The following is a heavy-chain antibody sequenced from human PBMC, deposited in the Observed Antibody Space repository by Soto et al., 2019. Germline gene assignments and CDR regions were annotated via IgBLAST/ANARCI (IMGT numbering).Heavy chain of an antibody. V-gene: IGHV3-7*01. D-gene: IGHD4-17*01. CDR2: IKYDGSEK. CDR1: GFTFSNYW. J-gene: IGHJ4*02. CDR3: AKDRGVDVTTRCFDD. Sequence: ASLRLSCAVSGFTFSNYWMTWVRQAPGKGLQWVANIKYDGSEKYYVDSVKGRFTISRDTAKNSLYLQMNSLRAEDTAVYYCAKDRGVDVTTRCFDDWGQGTLVTVSS.